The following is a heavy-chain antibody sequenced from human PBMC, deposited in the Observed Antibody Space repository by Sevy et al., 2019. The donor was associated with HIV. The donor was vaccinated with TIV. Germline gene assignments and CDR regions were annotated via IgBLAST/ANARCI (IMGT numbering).Heavy chain of an antibody. V-gene: IGHV3-21*01. D-gene: IGHD6-19*01. Sequence: GGSLRLSCAASGFTFSSYSMNWVRRAPGKGLGWVSSISSSSSYIYYADSVKGRFTISRDNAKNSLYLQMNSLRAEDTAVYYCARESPIAVAGMGYYYMDVWGKGTTVTVSS. CDR1: GFTFSSYS. CDR3: ARESPIAVAGMGYYYMDV. J-gene: IGHJ6*03. CDR2: ISSSSSYI.